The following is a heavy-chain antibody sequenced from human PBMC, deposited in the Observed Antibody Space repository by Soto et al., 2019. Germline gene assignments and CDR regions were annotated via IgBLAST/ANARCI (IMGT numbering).Heavy chain of an antibody. J-gene: IGHJ4*02. CDR2: IHPGDSDI. CDR3: ARGVSGWSHFDY. D-gene: IGHD6-19*01. V-gene: IGHV5-51*01. Sequence: LKISCQCSGYSFTSYWIGWVRQMPGKGLEWMGIIHPGDSDIRYSPSFQGQVTISADESLSTAYLQWSSLKASDTAMHYCARGVSGWSHFDYWAQGTLVTVSS. CDR1: GYSFTSYW.